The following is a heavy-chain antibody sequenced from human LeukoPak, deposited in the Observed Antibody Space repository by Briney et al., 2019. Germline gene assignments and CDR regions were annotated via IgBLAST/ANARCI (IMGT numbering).Heavy chain of an antibody. D-gene: IGHD4-17*01. V-gene: IGHV3-7*01. J-gene: IGHJ6*03. CDR2: INQDGSEK. Sequence: PGGSLRLSCAASGFTFSRYWMSWVRQAPGKGLEWVANINQDGSEKYYVDSVKGRFTISRDNAKNSLYLQMNSLRGEDTAAYYCARGYGDYKYYYYYYMDVWGKGTTVTVSS. CDR3: ARGYGDYKYYYYYYMDV. CDR1: GFTFSRYW.